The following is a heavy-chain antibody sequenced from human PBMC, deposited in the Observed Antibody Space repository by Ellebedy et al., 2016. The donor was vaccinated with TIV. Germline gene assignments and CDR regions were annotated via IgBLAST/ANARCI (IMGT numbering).Heavy chain of an antibody. Sequence: PGGSLRLSCAASGFTVSSNYMSWVRQAPGKGLEWVSVIYSGGRTYYADSVKGRFTISRDNSKNTLYLQMNSLRAEDTAVYYCARSITLVRGVSGLGWFDPWGQGTPVTVSS. CDR1: GFTVSSNY. D-gene: IGHD3-10*01. CDR2: IYSGGRT. CDR3: ARSITLVRGVSGLGWFDP. V-gene: IGHV3-53*01. J-gene: IGHJ5*02.